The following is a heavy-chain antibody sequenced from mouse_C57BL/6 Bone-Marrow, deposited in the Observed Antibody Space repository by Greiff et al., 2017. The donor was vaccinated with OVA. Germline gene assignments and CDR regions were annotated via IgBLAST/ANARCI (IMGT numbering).Heavy chain of an antibody. CDR3: TTYRYLYFDY. CDR2: IDPEDGAT. V-gene: IGHV14-1*01. D-gene: IGHD2-12*01. J-gene: IGHJ2*01. CDR1: GFNIKDYY. Sequence: VQLQQSGAELVRPGASVKLSCTASGFNIKDYYMHWVKQRPEQGLEWIGRIDPEDGATEYDPKFQGKATLTADTSSNTASLQLSSLTSEDTAVYYCTTYRYLYFDYWGQGTTLTVSS.